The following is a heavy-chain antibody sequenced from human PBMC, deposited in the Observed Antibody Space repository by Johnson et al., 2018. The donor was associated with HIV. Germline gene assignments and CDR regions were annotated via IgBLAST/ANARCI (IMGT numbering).Heavy chain of an antibody. CDR3: AKDWGYSGYDYAFDI. CDR1: GFIFSDYY. Sequence: MQLVESGGGLVKPGGSLRLSCAASGFIFSDYYMSWIRQAPGKGLEWVSGIHWNAGNTGYVDSVKGRFTISRDNAKNSLYLQMNSLRAEDTALYYCAKDWGYSGYDYAFDIWGQGTVVTVSS. J-gene: IGHJ3*02. V-gene: IGHV3-20*04. CDR2: IHWNAGNT. D-gene: IGHD5-12*01.